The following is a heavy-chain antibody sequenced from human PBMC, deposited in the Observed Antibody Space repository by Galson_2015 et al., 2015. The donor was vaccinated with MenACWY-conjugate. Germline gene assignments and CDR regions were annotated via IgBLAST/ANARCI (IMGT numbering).Heavy chain of an antibody. J-gene: IGHJ4*02. CDR1: GFTFNNYW. V-gene: IGHV3-7*01. CDR2: IIVDGSEE. CDR3: ARGTLAVAGTDY. Sequence: SLRLSCAASGFTFNNYWMTWVRQAPGKGLEWVANIIVDGSEENYMDSVRGRFTISRDNAKNSLFLQVNTLRAEDTAVYYCARGTLAVAGTDYWGQGTLVTVSS. D-gene: IGHD6-19*01.